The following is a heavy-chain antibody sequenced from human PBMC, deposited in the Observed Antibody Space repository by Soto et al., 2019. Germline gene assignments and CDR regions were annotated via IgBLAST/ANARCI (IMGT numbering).Heavy chain of an antibody. J-gene: IGHJ4*02. CDR3: AKDLGATPDFDY. CDR2: ISYDGSNK. V-gene: IGHV3-30*18. Sequence: GGSLRLSCAASGFTFSSYGMHWVRQAPGKGLEWVAVISYDGSNKYYADSVKGRFTISRDNSKNTLYLQMNSLRAEDTAVYYRAKDLGATPDFDYWGQGTLVTVSS. D-gene: IGHD5-12*01. CDR1: GFTFSSYG.